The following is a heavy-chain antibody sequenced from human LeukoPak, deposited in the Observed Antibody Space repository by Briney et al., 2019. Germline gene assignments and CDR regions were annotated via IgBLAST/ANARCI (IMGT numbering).Heavy chain of an antibody. D-gene: IGHD6-13*01. CDR3: ATTAYSSRNY. CDR2: ISNDGNNQ. CDR1: GFTFSTYG. V-gene: IGHV3-30*03. Sequence: GGSLRLSCAGSGFTFSTYGMHWVRQAPGKGLEWVAGISNDGNNQYYADSVKGRFTISRDNSKNTLYLQMNSLRAEDTAVYYCATTAYSSRNYWGQGTLVTVSS. J-gene: IGHJ4*02.